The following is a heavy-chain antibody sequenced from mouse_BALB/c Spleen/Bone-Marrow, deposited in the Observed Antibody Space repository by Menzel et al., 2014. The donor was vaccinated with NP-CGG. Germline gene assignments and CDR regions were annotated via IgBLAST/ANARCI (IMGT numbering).Heavy chain of an antibody. CDR3: ARDYYSTPYYAMDY. Sequence: QVQLQQSGAELVKPGPSVKLSCKASGYTFTNYYIYWVKQRPGQGLEWIGGINPSNGGTKFNEKFKNKATLTIDKSSSTAYIQLSSLTSEDSAVYYCARDYYSTPYYAMDYWGQGTSVTVSS. CDR2: INPSNGGT. D-gene: IGHD1-1*01. J-gene: IGHJ4*01. V-gene: IGHV1S81*02. CDR1: GYTFTNYY.